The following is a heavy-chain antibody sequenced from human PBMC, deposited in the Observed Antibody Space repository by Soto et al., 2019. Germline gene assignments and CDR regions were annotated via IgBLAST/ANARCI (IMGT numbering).Heavy chain of an antibody. CDR2: LSNSGGTT. CDR1: GFTFANYA. D-gene: IGHD3-10*01. V-gene: IGHV3-23*01. CDR3: ARFEGRASGTYGLDV. Sequence: VQLLESGGGLVQPGGSLGLSCAGSGFTFANYAMSWVRQAPGKGLEWVSVLSNSGGTTYYADSVKGRFTISRDNFKNTLYLQLDSLRAEDTAIYYCARFEGRASGTYGLDVWGQGTTVTVSS. J-gene: IGHJ6*02.